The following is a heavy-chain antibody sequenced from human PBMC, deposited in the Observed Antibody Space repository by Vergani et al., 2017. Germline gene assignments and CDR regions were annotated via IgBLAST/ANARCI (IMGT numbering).Heavy chain of an antibody. Sequence: QVQLVQSGAEVKKPGSSVKVSCKSSGGTFSNHVLAWVRQAPGQGLEWMGGILPLFGKPTYAQRSPGRVTITADAATTTAYMELTILTSADSAIYYFARPGGRGVDVPAANRYYYYYMNVWGEGPTVTVSS. V-gene: IGHV1-69*01. CDR2: ILPLFGKP. J-gene: IGHJ6*03. CDR1: GGTFSNHV. D-gene: IGHD2-2*01. CDR3: ARPGGRGVDVPAANRYYYYYMNV.